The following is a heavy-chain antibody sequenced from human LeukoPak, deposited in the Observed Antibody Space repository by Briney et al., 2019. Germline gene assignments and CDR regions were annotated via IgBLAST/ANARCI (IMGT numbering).Heavy chain of an antibody. CDR1: GFTFSGYG. CDR2: IWYDGSDK. CDR3: ARGGSYYGDYGYYFDY. Sequence: GRSLRLSCAASGFTFSGYGMHWVRQAPGKGLEWVAIIWYDGSDKYYVDSVKGRFTISRDNSKNTLYLQMNSLRAEDTAVYYCARGGSYYGDYGYYFDYRGQGTLVTVSS. D-gene: IGHD4-17*01. V-gene: IGHV3-33*01. J-gene: IGHJ4*02.